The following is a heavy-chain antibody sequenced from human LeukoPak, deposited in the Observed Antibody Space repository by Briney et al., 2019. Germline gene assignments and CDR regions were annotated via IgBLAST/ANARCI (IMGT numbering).Heavy chain of an antibody. V-gene: IGHV1-2*02. J-gene: IGHJ6*02. CDR2: INPNSGGA. CDR3: ARDQLVRSVVDGVAAASTRYYAMDV. D-gene: IGHD2-2*01. Sequence: ASVKVSCKASGYTFTGYYVHWVRQAPGQGLEWLGWINPNSGGANYAQKFQGRVTMTRDTSISTAYMDLSRLRSDDTAVYYCARDQLVRSVVDGVAAASTRYYAMDVWGQGTTVTVSS. CDR1: GYTFTGYY.